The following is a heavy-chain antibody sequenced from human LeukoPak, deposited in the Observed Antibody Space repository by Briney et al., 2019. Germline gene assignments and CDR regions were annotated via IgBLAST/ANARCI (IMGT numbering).Heavy chain of an antibody. J-gene: IGHJ6*03. CDR3: ARISAAADSPYDYYYMDV. D-gene: IGHD6-13*01. CDR1: DDSISNNRYF. Sequence: TLSLTCTISDDSISNNRYFWAWIRQPPGKALEWLARIDWDDDEHYSTSLRTRLTISKDTSKNQVVLTMTNMDPVDTATYYCARISAAADSPYDYYYMDVWGKGTTVTISS. V-gene: IGHV2-70*11. CDR2: IDWDDDE.